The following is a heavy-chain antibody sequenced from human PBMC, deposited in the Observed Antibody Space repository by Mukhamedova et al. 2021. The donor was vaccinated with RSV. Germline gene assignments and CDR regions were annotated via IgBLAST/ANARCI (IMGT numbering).Heavy chain of an antibody. CDR3: ARAWGPGWFDP. J-gene: IGHJ5*02. Sequence: KFQGRVTMTRNTLITTAYMELNSLRSEDTAVYYCARAWGPGWFDPWGQGTLVTVSS. D-gene: IGHD7-27*01. V-gene: IGHV1-8*01.